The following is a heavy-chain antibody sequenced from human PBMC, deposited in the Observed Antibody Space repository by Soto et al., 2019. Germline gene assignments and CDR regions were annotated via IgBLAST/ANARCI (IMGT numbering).Heavy chain of an antibody. Sequence: TLSLTCAVSCDPIGSSKWLTWVRQTPGKGLEWIGKIDQNGITNYNPSLESRVTILKDNSKNQLSLKLTSVTAVDSAVYYCARLNRDYYYYGMDVWGQGATVTVSS. J-gene: IGHJ6*02. V-gene: IGHV4-4*02. CDR2: IDQNGIT. CDR3: ARLNRDYYYYGMDV. CDR1: CDPIGSSKW.